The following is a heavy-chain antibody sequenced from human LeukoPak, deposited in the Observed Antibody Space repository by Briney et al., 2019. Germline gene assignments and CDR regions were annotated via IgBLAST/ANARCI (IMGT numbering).Heavy chain of an antibody. D-gene: IGHD2-21*01. J-gene: IGHJ4*02. CDR1: GYTFTSYY. CDR3: AKDSIVVD. V-gene: IGHV3-23*01. CDR2: ISGSGGST. Sequence: VASVKVSCKASGYTFTSYYMHWVHQAPGKGLEWVSAISGSGGSTYYADSVKGRFTISRDNSKNTLYLQMNSLRAEDTAVYYCAKDSIVVDWGQGTLVTVSS.